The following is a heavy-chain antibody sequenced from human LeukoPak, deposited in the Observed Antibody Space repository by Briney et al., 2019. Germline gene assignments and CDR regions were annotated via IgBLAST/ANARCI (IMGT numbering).Heavy chain of an antibody. CDR1: GGSISSYY. D-gene: IGHD3-10*01. CDR2: IYYSGST. CDR3: ARVSAMVRGVLDY. Sequence: SETLSLTCTVSGGSISSYYWSWIRQPPGKGLEWIGYIYYSGSTNYNPSLKSRVTISVDTSKNQFSLKLSSVTAADTAVYYCARVSAMVRGVLDYWGQGTLVTVSS. V-gene: IGHV4-59*01. J-gene: IGHJ4*02.